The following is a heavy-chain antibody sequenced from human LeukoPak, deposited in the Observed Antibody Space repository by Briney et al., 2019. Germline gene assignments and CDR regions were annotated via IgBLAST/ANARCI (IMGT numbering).Heavy chain of an antibody. CDR1: GGSISSYY. J-gene: IGHJ4*02. CDR3: ARVGYCSSTSCYEEQAAFDY. D-gene: IGHD2-2*01. CDR2: IYYSGST. Sequence: PSETLSLTCTVSGGSISSYYWSWIRQPPGKGLEWIGYIYYSGSTNYNPSLKSRVTISVDTSKNQFSLKLSSVTAADTAVYYCARVGYCSSTSCYEEQAAFDYWGQGTLVTVSS. V-gene: IGHV4-59*08.